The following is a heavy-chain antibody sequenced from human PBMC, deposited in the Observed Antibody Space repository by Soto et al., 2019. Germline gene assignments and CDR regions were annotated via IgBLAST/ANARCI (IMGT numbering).Heavy chain of an antibody. V-gene: IGHV3-30*18. D-gene: IGHD3-22*01. J-gene: IGHJ4*02. CDR1: GFSFSTYG. CDR2: ISHEGYNK. CDR3: AKERYDSSSWGLRGYFDS. Sequence: QVQLVESGGGVVQPGRSLRLSCAASGFSFSTYGMHWVRQAPGKGLEWVAVISHEGYNKYFADSVKGRFTIFRDNSKNTLYLQMNSLRAEDTAVYYCAKERYDSSSWGLRGYFDSWGQGTLVTVSS.